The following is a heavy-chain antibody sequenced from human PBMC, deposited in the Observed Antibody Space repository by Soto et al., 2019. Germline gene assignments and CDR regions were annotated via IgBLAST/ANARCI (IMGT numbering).Heavy chain of an antibody. Sequence: ASETLSLTCAVYGGSFSGYYWSWIRQPPGKGLEWIGEINHSGSTNYNPSLKSRVTISVDTSKNQFSLKLSSVTAADTAVYYCASFLYGMDVWGQGTTVTVSS. V-gene: IGHV4-34*01. CDR3: ASFLYGMDV. J-gene: IGHJ6*02. CDR2: INHSGST. CDR1: GGSFSGYY.